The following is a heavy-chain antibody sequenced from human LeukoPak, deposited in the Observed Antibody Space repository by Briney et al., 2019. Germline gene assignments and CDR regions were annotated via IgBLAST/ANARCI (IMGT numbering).Heavy chain of an antibody. CDR2: IRISGGST. Sequence: GGSLRLSCAASGFTFSNYGMNCVRQAPGKGLEWVSSIRISGGSTYYADSVKVRFTISRDNSKNTLYLQMNSLRAEDTAVYYCANYYDYVWGSYRRNDYWGQGTLVTVSS. V-gene: IGHV3-23*01. J-gene: IGHJ4*02. D-gene: IGHD3-16*02. CDR1: GFTFSNYG. CDR3: ANYYDYVWGSYRRNDY.